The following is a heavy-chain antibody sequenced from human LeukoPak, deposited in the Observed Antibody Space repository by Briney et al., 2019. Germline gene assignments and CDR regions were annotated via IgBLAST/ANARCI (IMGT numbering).Heavy chain of an antibody. CDR3: ARKDFSSGSFSY. D-gene: IGHD3-22*01. V-gene: IGHV3-11*04. CDR2: IGLSGSPL. Sequence: GGYLRLSCTVSGFPFTRFYMSWIRQAPGKGLEWISYIGLSGSPLDYADSVRGRFTISRDNAKNSLYLEMNSLRAEDTAVYYCARKDFSSGSFSYWGRGTLVTVSS. J-gene: IGHJ4*02. CDR1: GFPFTRFY.